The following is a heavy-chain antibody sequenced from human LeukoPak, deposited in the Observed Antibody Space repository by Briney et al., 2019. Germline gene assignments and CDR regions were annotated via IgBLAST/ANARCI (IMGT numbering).Heavy chain of an antibody. CDR1: GFTVSSNS. J-gene: IGHJ6*02. V-gene: IGHV3-66*01. CDR2: IYSGGTT. D-gene: IGHD5-12*01. CDR3: ARDLYVDIVAPSGMDV. Sequence: GGSLRLSCAASGFTVSSNSMSWVRQAPGKGLEWVSDIYSGGTTYYADSVKGRFTISKDNSKNTLYLQMNSLRAEDTAVHYCARDLYVDIVAPSGMDVWGQGTTVTVSS.